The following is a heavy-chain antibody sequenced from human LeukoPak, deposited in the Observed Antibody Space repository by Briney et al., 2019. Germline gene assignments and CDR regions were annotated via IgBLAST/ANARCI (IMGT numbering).Heavy chain of an antibody. V-gene: IGHV3-21*01. CDR1: GFTFSSYS. J-gene: IGHJ4*02. Sequence: PGGSLRLSCAASGFTFSSYSMSWVRQAPGKGLEWVSSINSSSSYIYYADSVKGRFTISRDNAQNSLYLQMNGLRAEDTAVYYCARARGYSDYWGQGTLVTVSS. CDR3: ARARGYSDY. CDR2: INSSSSYI. D-gene: IGHD5-12*01.